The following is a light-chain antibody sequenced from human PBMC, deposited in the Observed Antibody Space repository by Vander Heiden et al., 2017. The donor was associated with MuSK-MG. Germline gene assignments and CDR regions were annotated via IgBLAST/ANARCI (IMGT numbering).Light chain of an antibody. Sequence: QSALPQPASVSGSPGQSITISCTGTSSDVGGYNYVSWYQQHPGKAHKLMIYDVSNRPSGVSNRFSGSKSGNTASLTISGLQAEDEADYYCSSYTSSSTVVFGGGTKLTVL. CDR2: DVS. CDR1: SSDVGGYNY. CDR3: SSYTSSSTVV. V-gene: IGLV2-14*01. J-gene: IGLJ2*01.